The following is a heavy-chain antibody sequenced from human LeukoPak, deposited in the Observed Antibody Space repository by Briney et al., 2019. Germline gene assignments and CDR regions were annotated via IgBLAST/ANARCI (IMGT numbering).Heavy chain of an antibody. Sequence: SETLSLTCAVYGGSFSGYYWSWLRQPAGKGLEWIGRIYTSGSTNYNPSLKSRVTISVDTSKNQFSLKLSSVTAADTAVYYCARASNWNYFRALDYWGQGTLVTVSS. CDR3: ARASNWNYFRALDY. CDR2: IYTSGST. D-gene: IGHD1-7*01. CDR1: GGSFSGYY. V-gene: IGHV4-59*10. J-gene: IGHJ4*02.